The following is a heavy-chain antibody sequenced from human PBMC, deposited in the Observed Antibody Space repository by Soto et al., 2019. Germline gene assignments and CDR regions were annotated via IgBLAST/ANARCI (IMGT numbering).Heavy chain of an antibody. CDR3: SRVSCTSTNCLYYFDY. Sequence: SLRLSCTASGFTFGDYAMSWFRQAPGKGLQWVGFIRSKDFGGTREYAASVKGRFTISRDDSKSIAYLQMNSLITEDTAVYYCSRVSCTSTNCLYYFDYWGQGTRVTVYS. CDR1: GFTFGDYA. CDR2: IRSKDFGGTR. V-gene: IGHV3-49*03. D-gene: IGHD2-2*01. J-gene: IGHJ4*02.